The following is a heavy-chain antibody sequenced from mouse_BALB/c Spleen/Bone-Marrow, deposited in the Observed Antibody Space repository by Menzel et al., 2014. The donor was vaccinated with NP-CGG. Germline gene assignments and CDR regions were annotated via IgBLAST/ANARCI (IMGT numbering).Heavy chain of an antibody. D-gene: IGHD1-1*01. CDR3: ARQYGGCYFDY. J-gene: IGHJ2*01. CDR2: ISGGGSYT. CDR1: GFTFSSYG. Sequence: VQLKESGGGLVKPGGSLKLSCAASGFTFSSYGMSWVRQTPEKRLEWVATISGGGSYTYYPDSVKGRFTISRDNAKNNLYLLKSNMRTEDTAVYYCARQYGGCYFDYWGQGTTLTVPS. V-gene: IGHV5-9-2*01.